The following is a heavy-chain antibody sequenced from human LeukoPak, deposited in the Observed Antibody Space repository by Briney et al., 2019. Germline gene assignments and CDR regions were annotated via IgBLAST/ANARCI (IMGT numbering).Heavy chain of an antibody. Sequence: GGSLRLSCAASGFTFSDYYMSWLRQAPGKGLEWVSYISSSSSTIYYADSVKGRFTISRDNAKNSLYLQMNSLRDEDTAVYYCARDEVDSSGWYSRFDYWGQGTLVTVSS. CDR2: ISSSSSTI. CDR3: ARDEVDSSGWYSRFDY. J-gene: IGHJ4*02. D-gene: IGHD6-19*01. V-gene: IGHV3-11*04. CDR1: GFTFSDYY.